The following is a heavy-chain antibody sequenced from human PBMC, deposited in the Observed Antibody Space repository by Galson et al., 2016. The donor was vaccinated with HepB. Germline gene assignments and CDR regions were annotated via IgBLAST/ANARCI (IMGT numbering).Heavy chain of an antibody. V-gene: IGHV3-23*01. Sequence: SLRLSCAASEFTFSSYAMSWVRQAPGKGLEWVSAIDSSGHSTYYTDSVTGRFTISRDNSKNTLYLQMNSLRYEDTAVYYCAKAATPVFYYHGMDVWGQGNTVTVSS. J-gene: IGHJ6*02. CDR2: IDSSGHST. CDR3: AKAATPVFYYHGMDV. CDR1: EFTFSSYA.